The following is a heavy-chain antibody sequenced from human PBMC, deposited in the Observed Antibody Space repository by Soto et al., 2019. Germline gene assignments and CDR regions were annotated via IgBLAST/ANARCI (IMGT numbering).Heavy chain of an antibody. V-gene: IGHV1-18*01. D-gene: IGHD2-8*01. Sequence: QVQLVQSGAEVKKPGASVKVSCKASGYTFTSYGISWVRQAPGQGLEWMGWISAYNGNTNYAQKLQGRVTMTTDTSTSTAYMELRRLRSDDTAVYYCAREERYCTNGVCYMGAFDIWGQGTMVTVSS. CDR2: ISAYNGNT. J-gene: IGHJ3*02. CDR1: GYTFTSYG. CDR3: AREERYCTNGVCYMGAFDI.